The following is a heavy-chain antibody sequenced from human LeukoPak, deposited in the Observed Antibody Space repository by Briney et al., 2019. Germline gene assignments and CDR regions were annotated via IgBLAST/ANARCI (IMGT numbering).Heavy chain of an antibody. CDR3: ARDRHAYRGIDY. J-gene: IGHJ4*02. CDR2: ISNSAST. V-gene: IGHV4-61*01. Sequence: SDTQSLTCTLSGASVSSGTYFCSSVRQPPENVLEWLGYISNSASTNYNPYMKSRVTISADTTKTQSSLRLSSVTAADTAVYCCARDRHAYRGIDYWGQGTLVTVSS. D-gene: IGHD1-26*01. CDR1: GASVSSGTYF.